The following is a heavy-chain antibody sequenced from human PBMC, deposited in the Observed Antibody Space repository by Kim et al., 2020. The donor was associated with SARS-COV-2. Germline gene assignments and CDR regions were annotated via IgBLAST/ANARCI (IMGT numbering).Heavy chain of an antibody. CDR2: GGT. D-gene: IGHD1-26*01. CDR3: ARVFIGWFDP. Sequence: GGTDYNPSLKSRVLISVDTSKNQFSLRLNSVTAADTAVYYCARVFIGWFDPWGQGTLVTVSS. J-gene: IGHJ5*02. V-gene: IGHV4-39*07.